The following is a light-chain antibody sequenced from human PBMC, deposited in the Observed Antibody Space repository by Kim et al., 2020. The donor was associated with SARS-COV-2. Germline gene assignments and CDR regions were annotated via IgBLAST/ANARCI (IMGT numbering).Light chain of an antibody. J-gene: IGKJ2*01. V-gene: IGKV3-20*01. CDR1: QSVRSNY. CDR3: QQYGYSHT. Sequence: ENVLTQSPGTLSLSPGERATLSCRASQSVRSNYLAWYQQKPGQAPRVLVYGASSRATGIPDRFSGSGSGTDFTLTISRLEPEDFAVYYCQQYGYSHTFGQGTKVDIK. CDR2: GAS.